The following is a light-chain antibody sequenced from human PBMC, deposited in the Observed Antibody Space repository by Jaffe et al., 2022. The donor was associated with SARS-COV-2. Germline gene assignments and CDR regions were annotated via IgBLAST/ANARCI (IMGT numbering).Light chain of an antibody. CDR3: QQYDNWPRT. J-gene: IGKJ1*01. V-gene: IGKV3-15*01. CDR2: GAS. Sequence: EIVVTQSPATLSVSPGERATLSCRASQSVRSNLAWYQQRPGQAPRLLIYGASTRATGIPARFSGSGSGTEFTLTISSLQSEDFAVYYCQQYDNWPRTFGQGTKVDIK. CDR1: QSVRSN.